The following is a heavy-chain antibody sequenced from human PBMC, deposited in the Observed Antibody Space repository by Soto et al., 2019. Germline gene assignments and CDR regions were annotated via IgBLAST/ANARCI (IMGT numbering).Heavy chain of an antibody. CDR3: PRRRHYPDSSGYYFSDAFDI. CDR2: ISYSGST. Sequence: SETLSLTSGVSGGSISSVGYSWSWIRQPPGKGLEWIGYISYSGSTSYSPSLKRRVTMSLDKSKNQFSLKLTSVTAADTAVYYCPRRRHYPDSSGYYFSDAFDIWGQGTRVTV. J-gene: IGHJ3*02. CDR1: GGSISSVGYS. D-gene: IGHD3-22*01. V-gene: IGHV4-30-2*01.